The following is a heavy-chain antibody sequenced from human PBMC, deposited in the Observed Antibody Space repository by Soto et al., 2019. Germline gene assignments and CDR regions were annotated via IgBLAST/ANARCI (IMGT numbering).Heavy chain of an antibody. CDR1: GGTFSSYA. Sequence: PSVKVSCKASGGTFSSYAISWVRQAPGQGLEWMGGIIPIFGTANYAQKFQDRVTITRDTSASTAYMELSSLTSEDTAVYYCARGRWTQTTADYYLDYWGQGTLVTVSS. D-gene: IGHD1-1*01. CDR2: IIPIFGTA. J-gene: IGHJ4*02. V-gene: IGHV1-69*05. CDR3: ARGRWTQTTADYYLDY.